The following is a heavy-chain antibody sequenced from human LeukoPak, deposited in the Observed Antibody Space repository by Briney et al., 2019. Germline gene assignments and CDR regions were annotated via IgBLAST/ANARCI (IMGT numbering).Heavy chain of an antibody. V-gene: IGHV4-30-4*08. CDR2: IYYSGST. D-gene: IGHD3-9*01. J-gene: IGHJ5*02. CDR1: GGSISSGDYY. CDR3: ARVLTVNWFDL. Sequence: SQTLSLTCTVSGGSISSGDYYWSWIRHPPGKGLEWIGYIYYSGSTYYNPSLKSRVTISVDTSKNQFSLKLSSVTAADTAVYYCARVLTVNWFDLWGQGTLVTVSS.